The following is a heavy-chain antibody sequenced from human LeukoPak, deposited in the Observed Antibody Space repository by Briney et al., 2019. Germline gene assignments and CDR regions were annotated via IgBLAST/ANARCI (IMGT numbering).Heavy chain of an antibody. CDR2: IYYSGST. J-gene: IGHJ4*02. V-gene: IGHV4-59*01. D-gene: IGHD6-13*01. Sequence: SETLSLTCSVSGASINTFSCNWFRQPPGKGLEWIGYIYYSGSTNYNPSLKSRVTISVDTSKNQFSLKLSSVTAADTAVYYCASGNLAAAGNDYWGQGTLVTVSS. CDR1: GASINTFS. CDR3: ASGNLAAAGNDY.